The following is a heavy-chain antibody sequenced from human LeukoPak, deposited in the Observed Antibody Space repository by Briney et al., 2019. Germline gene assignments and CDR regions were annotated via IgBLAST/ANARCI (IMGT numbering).Heavy chain of an antibody. V-gene: IGHV3-21*04. CDR3: AKGCGGNCYPPTY. D-gene: IGHD2-15*01. J-gene: IGHJ4*02. CDR2: ISSGSSYI. Sequence: GGSLRLSCAASGFTFSSYSMNWVRQAPGKGLEWVSSISSGSSYIYYADSVKGRFTIPRDNSKNTLFLQMNSLRAEDTAVYYCAKGCGGNCYPPTYWGQGTLVTVSS. CDR1: GFTFSSYS.